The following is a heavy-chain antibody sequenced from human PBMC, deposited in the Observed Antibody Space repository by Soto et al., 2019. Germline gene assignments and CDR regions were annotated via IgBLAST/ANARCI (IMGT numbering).Heavy chain of an antibody. CDR3: ARGRSGFYYFDY. D-gene: IGHD3-10*01. J-gene: IGHJ4*02. Sequence: GGSLRLSCAASGITFSSYAMHWVRQAPGKGLEYVSGLSSNGGSTYYANSVKGRFTISRDNSKNTLYLQMGSLRAEDMAVYYCARGRSGFYYFDYWGQGYLVTVSS. CDR1: GITFSSYA. CDR2: LSSNGGST. V-gene: IGHV3-64*01.